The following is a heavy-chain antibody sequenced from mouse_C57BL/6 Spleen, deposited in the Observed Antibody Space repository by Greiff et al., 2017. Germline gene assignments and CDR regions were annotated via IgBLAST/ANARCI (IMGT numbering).Heavy chain of an antibody. V-gene: IGHV1-26*01. D-gene: IGHD1-1*01. CDR3: ARATVVAPDY. Sequence: EVQLQQSGPELVKPGASVKISCKASGYTFTDYYMNWVKQSHGKSLEWIGDINPNNGGTSYNQKFKGKATLTVDKSSSTAYMELRSLTSEDSAVYYCARATVVAPDYWGQGTTLTVSS. CDR1: GYTFTDYY. CDR2: INPNNGGT. J-gene: IGHJ2*01.